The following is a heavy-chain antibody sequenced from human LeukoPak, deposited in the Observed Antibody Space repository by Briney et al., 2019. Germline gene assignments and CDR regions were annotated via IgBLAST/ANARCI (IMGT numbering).Heavy chain of an antibody. D-gene: IGHD1-26*01. Sequence: GGSLRLSCAASGFTFSSYWMHWVRQAPGKGLVSVSRVNTDESRTNYADSVKGRFTISRDNAKNTVYLQMNSLRAEDTAVYYCARGASGSYYVDYWGQGILVTVSS. CDR2: VNTDESRT. J-gene: IGHJ4*02. CDR3: ARGASGSYYVDY. V-gene: IGHV3-74*01. CDR1: GFTFSSYW.